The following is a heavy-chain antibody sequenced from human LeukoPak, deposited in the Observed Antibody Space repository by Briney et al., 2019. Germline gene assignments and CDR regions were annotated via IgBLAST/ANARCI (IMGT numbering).Heavy chain of an antibody. V-gene: IGHV4-39*01. CDR1: GGSISSSSYY. J-gene: IGHJ5*02. D-gene: IGHD6-19*01. CDR3: ARGGQWLVRWWFDP. Sequence: SETLSLTCTVSGGSISSSSYYWCWIRQPPGKGLEWIGSIYYSGSTYYNPSLKSRVTISVDTSKDQFSLKLSSVTAADTAVYYCARGGQWLVRWWFDPWGQGTLVTVSS. CDR2: IYYSGST.